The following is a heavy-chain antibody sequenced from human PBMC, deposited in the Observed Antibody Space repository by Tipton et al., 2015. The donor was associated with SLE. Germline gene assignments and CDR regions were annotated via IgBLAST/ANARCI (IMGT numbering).Heavy chain of an antibody. V-gene: IGHV4-4*07. CDR3: VICSPAGCAYFDY. J-gene: IGHJ4*02. CDR1: GGSIRSHY. D-gene: IGHD2-15*01. Sequence: TLSLTCTVSGGSIRSHYWSWIRQPPGKGLEWIGRIYTGGYTKYNPSFENRVTVDASKDQFSLKLSSVTAADTAVYYCVICSPAGCAYFDYWGQGRLVTVSS. CDR2: IYTGGYT.